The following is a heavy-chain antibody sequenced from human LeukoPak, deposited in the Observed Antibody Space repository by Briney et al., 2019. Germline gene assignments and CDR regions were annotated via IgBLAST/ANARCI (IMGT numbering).Heavy chain of an antibody. D-gene: IGHD2-2*01. Sequence: ASVKVSCKASGYTFTSYDINWVRQAPGQGLEWMGWMNPNSGNTGYAQKFQGRVTITRNTSISTAYMELSSLRSEDTAVYYCARVIRYCSSTSCSYYFDYWGQGTLVIVSS. CDR2: MNPNSGNT. CDR1: GYTFTSYD. V-gene: IGHV1-8*03. J-gene: IGHJ4*02. CDR3: ARVIRYCSSTSCSYYFDY.